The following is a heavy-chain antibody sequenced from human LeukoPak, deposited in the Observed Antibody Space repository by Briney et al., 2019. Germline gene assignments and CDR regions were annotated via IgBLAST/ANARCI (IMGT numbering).Heavy chain of an antibody. CDR2: IYYSGST. D-gene: IGHD2-2*01. J-gene: IGHJ4*02. V-gene: IGHV4-39*01. CDR3: ARHLKTYCSSTSCNDDY. CDR1: GGSISSSSYY. Sequence: PSETLSLTCTVSGGSISSSSYYWGWIRQPPGKGLEWIGSIYYSGSTYYNPSLKSRVTISVDTSKNQFSLKLSSVTAADTAVYYCARHLKTYCSSTSCNDDYWGQGTLVTVSS.